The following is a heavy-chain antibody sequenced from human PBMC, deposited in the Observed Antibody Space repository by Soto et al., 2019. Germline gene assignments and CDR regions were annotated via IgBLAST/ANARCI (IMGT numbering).Heavy chain of an antibody. CDR1: GFTFSRDG. CDR3: AKERATTTACDY. D-gene: IGHD4-17*01. CDR2: ITDNGGST. Sequence: EVQLLESGGGLVQAGGSLRLSCAASGFTFSRDGMSWVRQAPGKGLAWVSLITDNGGSTYYADSVKGRFTSSRDNTKNTLFLQMNSLRAEDTAVYYCAKERATTTACDYWGQGALVTVSS. V-gene: IGHV3-23*01. J-gene: IGHJ4*02.